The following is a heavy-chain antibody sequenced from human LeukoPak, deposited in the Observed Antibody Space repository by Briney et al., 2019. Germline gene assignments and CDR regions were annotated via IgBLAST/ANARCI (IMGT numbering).Heavy chain of an antibody. V-gene: IGHV3-23*01. CDR1: GFTFSSYA. Sequence: PGGSLRLSCAASGFTFSSYAMSWVRQAPGKGLEWVSAISGSGGSTYYADSVKGRFTISRGNSKNTLYLQMNSLRAEDTAVYYCAKGQSITMIVVVESPDDYWGQGTLVTVSS. J-gene: IGHJ4*02. D-gene: IGHD3-22*01. CDR2: ISGSGGST. CDR3: AKGQSITMIVVVESPDDY.